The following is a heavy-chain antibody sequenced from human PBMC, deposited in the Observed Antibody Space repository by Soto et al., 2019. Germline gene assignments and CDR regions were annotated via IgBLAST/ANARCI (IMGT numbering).Heavy chain of an antibody. CDR3: SKWSGYGDL. Sequence: GSLRLSCAASGFTMSTYSVTWVRQAPGKGLEWVSGISVTPGITFYADSVKGRFTISRDSSNNAVYLQMNSLRAEDTAMYFCSKWSGYGDLWGQGTLVTVSS. D-gene: IGHD5-12*01. CDR2: ISVTPGIT. J-gene: IGHJ4*02. CDR1: GFTMSTYS. V-gene: IGHV3-23*01.